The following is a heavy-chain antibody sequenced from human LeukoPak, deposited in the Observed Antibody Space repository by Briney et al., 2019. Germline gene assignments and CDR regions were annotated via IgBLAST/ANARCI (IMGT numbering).Heavy chain of an antibody. J-gene: IGHJ3*02. Sequence: ASVKVSCKASGYTFTSYGISWVRQAPGQGLEWMGWISAYNGNTNYAQKLQGRVTMTTDTSTSTDYMELRSLRSDDTAVYYCARGWEMATIPSRDAFDIWGQGTMVTVSS. CDR3: ARGWEMATIPSRDAFDI. CDR2: ISAYNGNT. D-gene: IGHD5-24*01. CDR1: GYTFTSYG. V-gene: IGHV1-18*01.